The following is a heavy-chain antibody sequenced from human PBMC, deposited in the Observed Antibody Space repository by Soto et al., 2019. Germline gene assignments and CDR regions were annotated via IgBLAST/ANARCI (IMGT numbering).Heavy chain of an antibody. CDR2: ISYDGSNK. CDR1: GFTFSSYA. CDR3: AREFGWLDY. D-gene: IGHD3-10*01. J-gene: IGHJ4*02. Sequence: QVQLVESGGGVVQPGRSLRLSCAASGFTFSSYAMHWVRQAPGKGLEWVAIISYDGSNKYYADSVKGRFTVSRDNSKNTVYLQMNRLRGEDTAVYFCAREFGWLDYWGQGSLVSVSS. V-gene: IGHV3-30-3*01.